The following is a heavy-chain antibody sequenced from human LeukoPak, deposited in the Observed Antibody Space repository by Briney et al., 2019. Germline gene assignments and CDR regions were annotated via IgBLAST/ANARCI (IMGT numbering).Heavy chain of an antibody. Sequence: KLGESLKISCKGSGFSFPSFWIAWVRQMPGKGLEWMGIIYPGDSDTRYSPSFQGLVTISADKSISTAYLQWNSLMASDTAMYYCARLKDHTIDYWCQGTLVTVSS. CDR3: ARLKDHTIDY. D-gene: IGHD1-14*01. CDR2: IYPGDSDT. CDR1: GFSFPSFW. J-gene: IGHJ4*02. V-gene: IGHV5-51*01.